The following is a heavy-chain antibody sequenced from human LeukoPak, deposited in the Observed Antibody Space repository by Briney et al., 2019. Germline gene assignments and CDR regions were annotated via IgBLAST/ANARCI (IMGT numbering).Heavy chain of an antibody. CDR2: IIPIFGTA. CDR3: VRDPTVAPDAFDI. Sequence: SVKVSCKASGGTFSSYAISWVRQAPGQGLEWVGGIIPIFGTANYAQKFQGRVTITADKSTSTAYMELSSLRSEDAAVYYCVRDPTVAPDAFDIWGQGTMVTVSS. J-gene: IGHJ3*02. D-gene: IGHD4-23*01. V-gene: IGHV1-69*06. CDR1: GGTFSSYA.